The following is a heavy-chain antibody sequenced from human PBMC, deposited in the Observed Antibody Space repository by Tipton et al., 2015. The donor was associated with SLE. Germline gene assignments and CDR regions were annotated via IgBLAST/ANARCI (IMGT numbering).Heavy chain of an antibody. CDR3: ARPEGASITDAFDI. Sequence: TPSLTCAVSGYSISSGYYWGWIRQPPGKGLEWIGSIYHSGSTYYNPSLKSRVTISVDTSKNQFSLKLSSVTAADTAVYYCARPEGASITDAFDIWGQGTMVTVSS. J-gene: IGHJ3*02. CDR1: GYSISSGYY. V-gene: IGHV4-38-2*01. CDR2: IYHSGST. D-gene: IGHD3-10*01.